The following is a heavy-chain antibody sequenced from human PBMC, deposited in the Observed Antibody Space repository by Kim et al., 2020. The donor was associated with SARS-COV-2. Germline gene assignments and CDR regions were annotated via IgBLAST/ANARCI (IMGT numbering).Heavy chain of an antibody. J-gene: IGHJ4*02. CDR1: GFTFSSYG. D-gene: IGHD3-16*01. Sequence: GGSLRLSCAASGFTFSSYGMHWVRQAPGKGLEWVAGISYGGSNKYYADSVKGRFTISRDNSKNTLYLQMNSLRAEDTAVYYCAKRFVKMSTIGVAFDYWGQGTLVTVSS. V-gene: IGHV3-30*18. CDR3: AKRFVKMSTIGVAFDY. CDR2: ISYGGSNK.